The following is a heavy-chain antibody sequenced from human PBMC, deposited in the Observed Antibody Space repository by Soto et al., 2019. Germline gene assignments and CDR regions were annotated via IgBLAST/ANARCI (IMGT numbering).Heavy chain of an antibody. V-gene: IGHV3-11*01. D-gene: IGHD3-3*01. CDR2: IDTSSTKI. CDR1: GYTFSDYY. J-gene: IGHJ4*02. CDR3: ASHYDLWYGYLSPVDY. Sequence: QVQLVESGGDLVKPGGSLRLSCAASGYTFSDYYLSWIRQAPGKGLEWISYIDTSSTKIYYADSVRGRFTSSMDNGKNSLFLEMNNLRVEDTAVYFCASHYDLWYGYLSPVDYWGRGTLVTVSS.